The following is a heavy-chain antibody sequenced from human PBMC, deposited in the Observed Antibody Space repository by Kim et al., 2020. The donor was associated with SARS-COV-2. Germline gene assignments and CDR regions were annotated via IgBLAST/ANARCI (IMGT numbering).Heavy chain of an antibody. D-gene: IGHD2-15*01. J-gene: IGHJ6*02. CDR1: GYTFTSYG. V-gene: IGHV1-18*01. CDR2: ISAYNGNT. Sequence: ASVKVSCKASGYTFTSYGISWVRQAPGQGLEWMGWISAYNGNTNYAQKLQGRVTMTTDTSTSTAYMELRSLRSDDTAVYYCAREGYCSGGSCSEKDYYYYGMDVWGQGTTVTVSS. CDR3: AREGYCSGGSCSEKDYYYYGMDV.